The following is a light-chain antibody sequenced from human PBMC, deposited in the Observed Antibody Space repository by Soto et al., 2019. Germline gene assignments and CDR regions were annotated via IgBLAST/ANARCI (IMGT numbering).Light chain of an antibody. Sequence: ENVLTQPPGTLSLSPGERATLSCRASQSVTSSYLAWYQQKPGQAPRLLIYSASSRATGVPDRFSGSGSATDFTLTISRVEPEDFEVYYCQQYGSSRNTFGQGNKVDIK. CDR1: QSVTSSY. V-gene: IGKV3-20*01. CDR3: QQYGSSRNT. CDR2: SAS. J-gene: IGKJ2*01.